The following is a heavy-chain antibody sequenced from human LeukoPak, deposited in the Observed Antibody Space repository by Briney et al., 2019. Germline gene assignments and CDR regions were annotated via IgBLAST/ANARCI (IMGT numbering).Heavy chain of an antibody. Sequence: PGGSLRLSCAASGFTFSGYGMSWVRQAPGKGLEWVSAISGSGGSTYYADSVKGRFTISRDNSKNTLYLQMNSLRAEDTAVYYCAKDLFGDYVPPPDYWGQGTLVTVSS. J-gene: IGHJ4*02. CDR3: AKDLFGDYVPPPDY. CDR1: GFTFSGYG. V-gene: IGHV3-23*01. D-gene: IGHD4-17*01. CDR2: ISGSGGST.